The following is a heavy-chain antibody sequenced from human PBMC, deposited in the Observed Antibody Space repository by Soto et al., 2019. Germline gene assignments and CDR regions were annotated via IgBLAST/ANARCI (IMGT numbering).Heavy chain of an antibody. J-gene: IGHJ6*02. CDR1: GFTFSSYG. D-gene: IGHD2-8*02. Sequence: GGSLRLSCAASGFTFSSYGMHWVRQAPGKGLEWVAVIWYDGSNKYYADSVKGRFTISRDNSKNTLYLQMNSLRAEDTAVYYCARDLNTGPRYYYYGMDVWGQGTTVTVSS. V-gene: IGHV3-33*01. CDR2: IWYDGSNK. CDR3: ARDLNTGPRYYYYGMDV.